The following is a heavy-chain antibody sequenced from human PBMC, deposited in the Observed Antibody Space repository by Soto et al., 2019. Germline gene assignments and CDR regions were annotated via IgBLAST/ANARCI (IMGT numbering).Heavy chain of an antibody. J-gene: IGHJ3*02. V-gene: IGHV4-31*02. Sequence: QVQLQESGPGLVKPSQTLSLTCTVSGVSISSGGYYWSWIRQHPGKGLEWIGYIYYSGSTYYNPSLKSRVTISVDTSKNQFSLKLSSVTAADTAGYYCARDVREYDSSGLRAFDIWGQGTMVTVSS. CDR2: IYYSGST. CDR1: GVSISSGGYY. D-gene: IGHD3-22*01. CDR3: ARDVREYDSSGLRAFDI.